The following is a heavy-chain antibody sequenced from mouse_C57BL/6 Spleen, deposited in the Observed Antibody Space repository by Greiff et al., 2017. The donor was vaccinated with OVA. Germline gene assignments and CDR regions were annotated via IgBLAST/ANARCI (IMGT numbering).Heavy chain of an antibody. Sequence: QVQLQQPGAELVKPGASVKMSCKASGYTFTSYWITWVKQRPGQGLEWIGDIYPGSGSTNYNEKFKSKATLTVDTSSSTAYMQLSSLTSEDSAVYYCARQSARRIYAMDYWGQGTSVTVSS. J-gene: IGHJ4*01. CDR1: GYTFTSYW. CDR3: ARQSARRIYAMDY. V-gene: IGHV1-55*01. CDR2: IYPGSGST.